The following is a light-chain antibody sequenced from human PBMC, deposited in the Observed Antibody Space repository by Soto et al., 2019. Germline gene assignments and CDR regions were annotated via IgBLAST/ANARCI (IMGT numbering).Light chain of an antibody. CDR3: QQYGSSPSWT. CDR1: QSVSSSY. V-gene: IGKV3-20*01. CDR2: GAS. Sequence: EIVLTQSPGTLSLSPGERATLSCRASQSVSSSYLAWYQQKPGQAPRLLIYGASSRATGTPDRFRGSGSGTDFTLTISRLQPEDFAVYYCQQYGSSPSWTVGQGTRVHIK. J-gene: IGKJ1*01.